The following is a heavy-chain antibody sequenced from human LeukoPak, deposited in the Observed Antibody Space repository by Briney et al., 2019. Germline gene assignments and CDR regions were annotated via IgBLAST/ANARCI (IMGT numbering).Heavy chain of an antibody. Sequence: GRSLRLSCAASGFTFSSYAMHWVRQAPGKGLEWVSAISGSGGSTYYADSVKGRFTISRDNSKNTLYLQMNSLRAEDTAVYYCAKTRGRSREAFDIWGQGTMVTVSS. J-gene: IGHJ3*02. CDR3: AKTRGRSREAFDI. CDR2: ISGSGGST. CDR1: GFTFSSYA. D-gene: IGHD3-10*01. V-gene: IGHV3-23*01.